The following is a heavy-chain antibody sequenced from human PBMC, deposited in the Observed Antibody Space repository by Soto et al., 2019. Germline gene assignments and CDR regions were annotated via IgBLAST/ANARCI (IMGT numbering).Heavy chain of an antibody. CDR1: GFTFSSYA. D-gene: IGHD6-19*01. Sequence: QVQLVESGGGVVQPGRSLRLSCAASGFTFSSYAMHWVRQAPGKGLEWVAVISYDGSNKYYADSVKGRFTISRDNSKNTLYLQMNSLRAEDTAVYYCARDQSSSGWYNFDYWGQGTLVTVSS. J-gene: IGHJ4*02. CDR2: ISYDGSNK. CDR3: ARDQSSSGWYNFDY. V-gene: IGHV3-30-3*01.